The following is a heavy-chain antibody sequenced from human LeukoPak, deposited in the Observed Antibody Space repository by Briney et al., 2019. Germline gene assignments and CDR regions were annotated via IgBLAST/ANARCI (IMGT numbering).Heavy chain of an antibody. CDR3: ARGYFNYYYYYGMDV. J-gene: IGHJ6*02. D-gene: IGHD2/OR15-2a*01. V-gene: IGHV3-53*01. CDR2: IYSGGST. Sequence: GGSLRLSCAASGFTFSSYSMNWVRQAPGKGLEWVSVIYSGGSTYYADSVKGRFTISRDNSKNTLYLQMNSLRAEDTAVYYCARGYFNYYYYYGMDVWGQGTTVTVSS. CDR1: GFTFSSYS.